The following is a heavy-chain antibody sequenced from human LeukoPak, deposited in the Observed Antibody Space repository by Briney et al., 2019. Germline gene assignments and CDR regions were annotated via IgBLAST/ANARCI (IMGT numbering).Heavy chain of an antibody. CDR1: GFTFSSYE. CDR3: ARAYGSGSFDDAFDI. Sequence: GGSLRLSCAASGFTFSSYEMNWVRQPPGKGLECISYISSSGSTIYYADSVKGRFTISRDNAKNSLYLQMNSLGAEDTAVYYCARAYGSGSFDDAFDIWGQGTMVTVSS. CDR2: ISSSGSTI. V-gene: IGHV3-48*03. D-gene: IGHD3-10*01. J-gene: IGHJ3*02.